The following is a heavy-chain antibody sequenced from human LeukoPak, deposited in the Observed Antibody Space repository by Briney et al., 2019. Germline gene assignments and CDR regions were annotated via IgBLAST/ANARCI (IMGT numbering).Heavy chain of an antibody. CDR1: GGSISSGDYY. J-gene: IGHJ3*02. Sequence: KPSQTLSLTCTVSGGSISSGDYYWSWIRQPPGKGLVWIGYIYYTGTTYYSPSLKSRVTISVDTSKNQFSLKLSSVTAADTAVYYCATDVAVAGTGAFDIWGQGTMVTVSS. CDR2: IYYTGTT. CDR3: ATDVAVAGTGAFDI. D-gene: IGHD6-13*01. V-gene: IGHV4-30-4*08.